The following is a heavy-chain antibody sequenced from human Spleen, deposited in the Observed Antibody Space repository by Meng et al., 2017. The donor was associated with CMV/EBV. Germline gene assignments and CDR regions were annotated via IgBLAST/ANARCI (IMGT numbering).Heavy chain of an antibody. CDR1: GMTFRHFA. J-gene: IGHJ5*02. CDR3: ARGGYCTSTSCYRGWFDP. CDR2: ISFDGSET. Sequence: GESLKISCEGSGMTFRHFALQWVRRAPGKGLEWVADISFDGSETDYADSVKGRFTISRDNAKNSLSLQMSSLRAEDTAVYYCARGGYCTSTSCYRGWFDPWGQGTLVTVSS. V-gene: IGHV3-30-3*01. D-gene: IGHD2-2*01.